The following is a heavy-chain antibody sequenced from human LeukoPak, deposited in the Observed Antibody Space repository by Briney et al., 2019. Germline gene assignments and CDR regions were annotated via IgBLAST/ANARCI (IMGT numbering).Heavy chain of an antibody. V-gene: IGHV3-21*01. CDR3: ARDKNWGSGAFDI. Sequence: PGGSLRLSCAASGFTFSSYSMIWVRHAPGKGLEWVSSISISSSYLYYADSVKGRFTISRDNAKNSLYLQMNSLRAEDTAVYYCARDKNWGSGAFDIWGQGTMVTVSS. J-gene: IGHJ3*02. CDR2: ISISSSYL. D-gene: IGHD7-27*01. CDR1: GFTFSSYS.